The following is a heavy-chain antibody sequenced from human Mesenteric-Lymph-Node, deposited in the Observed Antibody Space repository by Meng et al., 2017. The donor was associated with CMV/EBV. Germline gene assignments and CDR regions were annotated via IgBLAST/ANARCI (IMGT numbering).Heavy chain of an antibody. J-gene: IGHJ6*02. D-gene: IGHD6-25*01. V-gene: IGHV1-8*03. CDR3: ARTSRPRGMDV. CDR1: GGTFTNFA. Sequence: ASVQVSCKHSGGTFTNFALSWVRQAPGQGLEWMGWVNPNSGKTAYPQNFQGRVSITRDTSIGTAYMELSSLRSEDTAIYYCARTSRPRGMDVWGQGTTVTVSS. CDR2: VNPNSGKT.